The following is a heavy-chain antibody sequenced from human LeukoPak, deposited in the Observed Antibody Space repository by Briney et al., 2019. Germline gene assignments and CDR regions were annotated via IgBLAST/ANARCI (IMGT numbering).Heavy chain of an antibody. CDR2: ISNSGGST. J-gene: IGHJ6*02. Sequence: GGSLRLSCVASGFNFGSYAMSWVRQAPGKGLEWVSGISNSGGSTYYADPVKGRFTISRDNSKNTLYMEMNSLRADDTAVYYCAKWKGASWLTYGMDVWGQGTTVTVSS. CDR3: AKWKGASWLTYGMDV. D-gene: IGHD6-13*01. V-gene: IGHV3-23*01. CDR1: GFNFGSYA.